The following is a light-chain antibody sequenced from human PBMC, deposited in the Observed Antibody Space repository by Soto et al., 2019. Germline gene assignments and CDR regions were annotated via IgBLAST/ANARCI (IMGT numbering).Light chain of an antibody. V-gene: IGLV2-11*01. CDR1: SSDVGGYNY. J-gene: IGLJ1*01. Sequence: SVLTQPRSVSGSPGQSVTISCTGTSSDVGGYNYVSWYQQHPGKAPNLMIYDVSKRPSGVPDRFSGSKSGNTASLTISGLQAEDEADYYCCSNAGSYTFVFGTGTKVTVL. CDR2: DVS. CDR3: CSNAGSYTFV.